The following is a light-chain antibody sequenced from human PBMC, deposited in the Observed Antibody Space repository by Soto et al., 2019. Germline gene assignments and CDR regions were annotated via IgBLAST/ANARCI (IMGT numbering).Light chain of an antibody. J-gene: IGKJ5*01. Sequence: DIQMTQYPSSLSASVGDRVTITCQASRDIGKYLNWFQEKPGKAPKLLIYDASNLQTGVPSRFSGSGSGTDFTFTISSLQPEDFATYYCHRDDSRPPTCGQGTGLEIK. CDR1: RDIGKY. CDR2: DAS. V-gene: IGKV1-33*01. CDR3: HRDDSRPPT.